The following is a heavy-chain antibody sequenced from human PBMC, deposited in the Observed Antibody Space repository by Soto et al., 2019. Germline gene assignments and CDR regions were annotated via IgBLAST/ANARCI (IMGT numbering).Heavy chain of an antibody. CDR2: IVPVFPSV. J-gene: IGHJ6*02. V-gene: IGHV1-69*18. CDR1: GGAFNNYA. D-gene: IGHD6-13*01. Sequence: QVQLVQSGAEVKRPGSSVKVSCKASGGAFNNYAIYWVRQAPRHSVEWLGTIVPVFPSVYYAPRFQGRLTITADGSTNTVYMMLTSLKSEDTAVYYCAREMPSAAAAYFYYGLNVWGQGTTVTVSS. CDR3: AREMPSAAAAYFYYGLNV.